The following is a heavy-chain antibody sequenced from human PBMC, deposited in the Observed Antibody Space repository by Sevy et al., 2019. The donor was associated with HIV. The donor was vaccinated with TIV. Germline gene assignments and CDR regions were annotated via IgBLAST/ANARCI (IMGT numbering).Heavy chain of an antibody. CDR1: GDSISSGGYS. D-gene: IGHD1-20*01. Sequence: SETLSLTCAVSGDSISSGGYSWNWIRQPPGKGLEWIGYMYHSGSTYYNPSLQSRVTISVDRSKNQFSLRVTSVTAADTAVYYCARGDPSYTFDYWGQGTLVTVSS. J-gene: IGHJ4*02. CDR2: MYHSGST. V-gene: IGHV4-30-2*01. CDR3: ARGDPSYTFDY.